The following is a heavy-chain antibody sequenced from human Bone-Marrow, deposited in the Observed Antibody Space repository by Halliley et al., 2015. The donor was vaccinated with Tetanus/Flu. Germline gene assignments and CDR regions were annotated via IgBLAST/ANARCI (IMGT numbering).Heavy chain of an antibody. Sequence: KGVEWVAHIKQDGSEIYYVDSVKGRFTISRDHAQNSLYLQMNSLRAEDTAVYYCAASETGLDYWGQGTLVTVSS. V-gene: IGHV3-7*03. J-gene: IGHJ4*02. CDR3: AASETGLDY. CDR2: IKQDGSEI.